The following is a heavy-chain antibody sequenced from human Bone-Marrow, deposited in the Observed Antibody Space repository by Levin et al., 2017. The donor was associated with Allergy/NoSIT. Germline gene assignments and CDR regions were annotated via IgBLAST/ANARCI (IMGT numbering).Heavy chain of an antibody. CDR2: IKQDGSEK. J-gene: IGHJ4*02. D-gene: IGHD1-26*01. V-gene: IGHV3-7*01. Sequence: GGSLRLSCAASGFTFSSYWMSWVRQAPGKGLEWVANIKQDGSEKYYVDSMKGRFTISRDNAKNSLYLQMNSLRAEDTAVYYCARDLITEWELLPLHYFDYWGQGTLVTVSS. CDR1: GFTFSSYW. CDR3: ARDLITEWELLPLHYFDY.